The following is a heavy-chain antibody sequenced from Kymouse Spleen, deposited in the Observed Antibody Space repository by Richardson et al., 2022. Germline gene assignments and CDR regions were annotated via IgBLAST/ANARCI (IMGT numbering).Heavy chain of an antibody. D-gene: IGHD5-12*01. CDR3: ARRVATISDAFDI. V-gene: IGHV3-33*01. Sequence: QVQLVESGGGVVQPGRSLRLSCAASGFTFSSYGMHWVRQAPGKGLEWVAVIWYDGSNKYYADSVKGRFTISRDNSKNTLYLQMNSLRAEDTAVYYCARRVATISDAFDIWGQGTMVTVSS. CDR2: IWYDGSNK. CDR1: GFTFSSYG. J-gene: IGHJ3*02.